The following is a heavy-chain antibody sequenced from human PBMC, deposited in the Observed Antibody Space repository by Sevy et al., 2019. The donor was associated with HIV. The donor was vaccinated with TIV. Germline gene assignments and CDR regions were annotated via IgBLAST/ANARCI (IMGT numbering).Heavy chain of an antibody. V-gene: IGHV3-23*01. CDR1: GFTFSSYA. J-gene: IGHJ3*02. CDR2: ISGSGGST. D-gene: IGHD3-16*02. CDR3: AKDKGGYDYIWGSYRFAFDI. Sequence: GGSLRLSCAASGFTFSSYAMSWVRQAPGKGLEWVSAISGSGGSTYYADSVKGQFTISRENSKNTLYLQMNSLRAEDTAVYYCAKDKGGYDYIWGSYRFAFDIWGQGTMVTVSS.